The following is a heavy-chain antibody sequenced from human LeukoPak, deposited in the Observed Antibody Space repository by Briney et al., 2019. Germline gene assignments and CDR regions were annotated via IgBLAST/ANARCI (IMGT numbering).Heavy chain of an antibody. V-gene: IGHV1-69*13. CDR2: IIPIFGTA. CDR1: GGTFSSYA. J-gene: IGHJ5*02. Sequence: SVKVSCKASGGTFSSYAISWVRQAPGQGLEWMGGIIPIFGTANYAQKFQGRVTITADESTSTAYMELSSLRSEDTAVYYCARDSLRAAAGTGWFDPWGQGTLVTVSS. CDR3: ARDSLRAAAGTGWFDP. D-gene: IGHD6-13*01.